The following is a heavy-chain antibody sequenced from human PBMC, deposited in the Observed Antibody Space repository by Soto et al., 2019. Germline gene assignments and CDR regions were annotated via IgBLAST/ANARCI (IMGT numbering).Heavy chain of an antibody. J-gene: IGHJ5*01. CDR2: IDFSGST. CDR3: AMSPVDTYMIYWFDP. Sequence: PSETLSPPCSVSGDSVTTGNYYWTWIRQPPGKGLEWIGHIDFSGSTNYSPSLKSRVTISLDTSNNQFSLKVTPVTAADTAVYYCAMSPVDTYMIYWFDPWGQGTLVTVSS. CDR1: GDSVTTGNYY. D-gene: IGHD5-18*01. V-gene: IGHV4-61*01.